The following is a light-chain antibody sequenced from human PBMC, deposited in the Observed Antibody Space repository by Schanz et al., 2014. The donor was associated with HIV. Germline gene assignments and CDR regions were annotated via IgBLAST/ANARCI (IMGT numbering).Light chain of an antibody. CDR1: QSVSSY. J-gene: IGKJ2*01. Sequence: EIVLTQSPATLSLSPGERATLSCRASQSVSSYLAWYQQKPGQAPRLLIYDASTRATGLPARFSASGSGTEFTLTISSLQSEDFAIYHCQQYNDWPLTFGQGTKVEIK. CDR2: DAS. CDR3: QQYNDWPLT. V-gene: IGKV3-15*01.